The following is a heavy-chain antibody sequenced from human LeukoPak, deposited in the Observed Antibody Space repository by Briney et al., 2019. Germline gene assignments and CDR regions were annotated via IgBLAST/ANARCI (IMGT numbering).Heavy chain of an antibody. V-gene: IGHV4-34*01. Sequence: SETLSLTCAVYGGSYSGYYWGWIRKPPGKGLEWIGSIYHSGSTYYNPSLKSRVTISVDTSKNQFSLKLSSVTAADTAVYYCARETSQKGAHYMDVWGKGTTVTISS. CDR1: GGSYSGYY. D-gene: IGHD3-16*01. J-gene: IGHJ6*03. CDR2: IYHSGST. CDR3: ARETSQKGAHYMDV.